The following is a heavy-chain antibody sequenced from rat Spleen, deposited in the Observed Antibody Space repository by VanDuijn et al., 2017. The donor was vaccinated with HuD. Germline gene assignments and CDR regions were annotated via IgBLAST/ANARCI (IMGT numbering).Heavy chain of an antibody. V-gene: IGHV5-25*01. J-gene: IGHJ2*01. Sequence: EVQLVESGGGLVQPGRSMKLSCAASGFTFSNYYMAWVRQAPTKGLEWIATITSAGDTTYYPDSLKGRFTISRDNAKSTLYLQMNSLRSEDTATYYCARHSGNLDYWGQGVVVTVSS. CDR2: ITSAGDTT. CDR3: ARHSGNLDY. D-gene: IGHD1-1*01. CDR1: GFTFSNYY.